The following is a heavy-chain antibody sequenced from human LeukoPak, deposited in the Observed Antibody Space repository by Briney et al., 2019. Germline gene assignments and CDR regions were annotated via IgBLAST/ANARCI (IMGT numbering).Heavy chain of an antibody. J-gene: IGHJ4*02. CDR3: ARGVVITPQTFDY. CDR1: GGSIRSYY. D-gene: IGHD2-21*01. CDR2: IHYSGST. Sequence: SETLSLTCSVSGGSIRSYYWSWIRQPPGKGPEWIAYIHYSGSTNYNPSLKSRVTISVDTSKNQFSLKLSSVTAADTAVYYCARGVVITPQTFDYWGQGTLVTVSS. V-gene: IGHV4-59*01.